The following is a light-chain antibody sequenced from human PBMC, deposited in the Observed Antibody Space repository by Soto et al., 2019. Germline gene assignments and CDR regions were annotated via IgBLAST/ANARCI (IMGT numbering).Light chain of an antibody. J-gene: IGKJ1*01. CDR3: MQATHSPWA. CDR2: KIS. CDR1: QSLVHSDGNTY. V-gene: IGKV2-24*01. Sequence: DIVLTQAPLSSPVTLGQPASISCRSSQSLVHSDGNTYLSWLHQRPGQPPRLLIYKISKRFSGVPDRFSGSGAGTDFTRTITRVEAEDVGVYYCMQATHSPWAFGQGTKVDIK.